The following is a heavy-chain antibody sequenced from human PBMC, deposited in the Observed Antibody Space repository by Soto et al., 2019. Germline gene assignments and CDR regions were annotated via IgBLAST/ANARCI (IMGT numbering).Heavy chain of an antibody. CDR1: GYTFTSYA. V-gene: IGHV1-3*01. D-gene: IGHD3-10*01. Sequence: QVQLVQSGAEVKKPGASVKVSCKASGYTFTSYAMHWVRQAPGQRLEGMGWINGGNGNTKYSKKFQGRVTITRDTSASPPYKHPSSMKSEDTALYYCSRSGGELLHYYYYGMDVWGQDTTVTVSS. CDR3: SRSGGELLHYYYYGMDV. J-gene: IGHJ6*02. CDR2: INGGNGNT.